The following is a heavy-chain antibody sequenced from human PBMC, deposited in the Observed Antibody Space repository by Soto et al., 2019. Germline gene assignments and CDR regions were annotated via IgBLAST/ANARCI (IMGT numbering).Heavy chain of an antibody. J-gene: IGHJ4*02. D-gene: IGHD3-3*01. CDR1: GGSVSSESHY. CDR2: IXXTXXX. CDR3: ARDMGKIFGSFDY. V-gene: IGHV4-61*01. Sequence: SETLSLTCTVSGGSVSSESHYWSWIRQTPGKGLXWIXXIXXTXXXXXNXXLKSRVTISVDTSKNQFSLKPSSVTAAETAVYYCARDMGKIFGSFDYWGQGTLVTVSS.